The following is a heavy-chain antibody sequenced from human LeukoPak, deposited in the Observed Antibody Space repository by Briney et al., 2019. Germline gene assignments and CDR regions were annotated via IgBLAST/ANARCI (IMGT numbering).Heavy chain of an antibody. CDR1: GGSISSSSYY. D-gene: IGHD1-26*01. Sequence: SETLSLTCTVSGGSISSSSYYWGWIRQPPGKGLEWIGSIYYSGSTNYNPSLKSRVTISVDTSKNQFSLKLSSVTAADTAVYYCASRSGSSMAQYFQHWGQGTLVTVSS. V-gene: IGHV4-39*07. CDR2: IYYSGST. CDR3: ASRSGSSMAQYFQH. J-gene: IGHJ1*01.